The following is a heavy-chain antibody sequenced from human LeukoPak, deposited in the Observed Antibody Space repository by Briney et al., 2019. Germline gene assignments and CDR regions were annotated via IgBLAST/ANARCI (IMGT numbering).Heavy chain of an antibody. D-gene: IGHD1/OR15-1a*01. CDR2: INHSGST. V-gene: IGHV4-34*01. CDR3: ARGRTGTYNWFDP. J-gene: IGHJ5*02. Sequence: SETLSLTSAVYGGSFSGYYWSWIRQPPGKGLEWIGEINHSGSTNYNPSLKSRVTISVDTSKNQFSLKLSSVTAADTAVYYCARGRTGTYNWFDPWGQGTLVTVSS. CDR1: GGSFSGYY.